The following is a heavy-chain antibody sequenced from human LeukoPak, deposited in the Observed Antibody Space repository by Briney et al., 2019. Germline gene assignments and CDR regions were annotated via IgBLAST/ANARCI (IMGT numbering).Heavy chain of an antibody. D-gene: IGHD5-18*01. CDR3: ARANPEYSYGQAYYGMDV. CDR1: GFNVSSNY. V-gene: IGHV3-53*01. Sequence: PGGSLRLSCAASGFNVSSNYMSWVRQAPGKGLEWVSDIYSAGSTYYADSVKGRFTISRDNSKNTLYLQMNSLRADDTAVYYCARANPEYSYGQAYYGMDVWGQGTTVTVSS. J-gene: IGHJ6*02. CDR2: IYSAGST.